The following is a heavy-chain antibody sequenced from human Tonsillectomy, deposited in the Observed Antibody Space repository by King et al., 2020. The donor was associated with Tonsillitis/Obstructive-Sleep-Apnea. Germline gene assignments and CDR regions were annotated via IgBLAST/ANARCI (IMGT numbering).Heavy chain of an antibody. CDR3: ARGGTT. J-gene: IGHJ4*02. CDR2: XXXXXNXYTT. CDR1: GFTFSDHY. Sequence: VQLVESGGGLVQPGGSLRLSCAASGFTFSDHYMDWVRXAPGKGXXWXXXXXXXXNXYTTEYAASVKGRFTISXDDSKNSLYLQMNSLKTGDTAVYYCARGGTTWGQGTLVTVSS. D-gene: IGHD1-1*01. V-gene: IGHV3-72*01.